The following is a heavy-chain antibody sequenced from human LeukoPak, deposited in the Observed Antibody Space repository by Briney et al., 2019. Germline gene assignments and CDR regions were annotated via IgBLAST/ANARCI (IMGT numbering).Heavy chain of an antibody. D-gene: IGHD1-26*01. CDR3: TTDYWELQFDL. Sequence: PGGSLRLSCAASGFTFSNYAMNWVRQAPGKGLEWVSSISGSSTDLYYADSVKGRFTISRDNAKNSLYLQMNSLKTEDTALYYCTTDYWELQFDLWGQGTLVTVSS. CDR1: GFTFSNYA. J-gene: IGHJ4*02. CDR2: ISGSSTDL. V-gene: IGHV3-21*03.